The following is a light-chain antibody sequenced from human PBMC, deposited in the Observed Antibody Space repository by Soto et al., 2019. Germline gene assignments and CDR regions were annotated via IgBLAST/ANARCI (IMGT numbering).Light chain of an antibody. J-gene: IGLJ1*01. CDR3: CSYAGSDTYV. V-gene: IGLV2-23*02. CDR1: SNNVGNYNL. Sequence: SALTQPSSLSGSPGQSITISCPGTSNNVGNYNLVSWYQQHPGKAPKLMIYEVYKRPPGVSNRFSGSRSGITASLTISGLQAEDEGDYYCCSYAGSDTYVFGTGTKVTVL. CDR2: EVY.